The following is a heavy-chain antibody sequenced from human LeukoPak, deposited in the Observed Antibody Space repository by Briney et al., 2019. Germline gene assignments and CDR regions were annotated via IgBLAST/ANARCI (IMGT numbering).Heavy chain of an antibody. D-gene: IGHD6-19*01. CDR2: VNPSDSNT. V-gene: IGHV1-46*04. J-gene: IGHJ4*02. CDR3: VRENRAVPGPAFDY. CDR1: EYIFSNYL. Sequence: ASVKVSCRASEYIFSNYLMHWVRQAPGQGLEWMGGVNPSDSNTTYAQGLQGRLTMTRDTSTNTVYMDLSSLSSDDKAMYFCVRENRAVPGPAFDYWGQGTLVTVSS.